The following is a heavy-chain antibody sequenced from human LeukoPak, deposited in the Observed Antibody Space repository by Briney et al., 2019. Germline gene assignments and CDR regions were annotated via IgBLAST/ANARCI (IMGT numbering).Heavy chain of an antibody. Sequence: WETLSLTCTVSGGPISSSRYYWGWIRQPPGKGLEWIGSIYYSGSTYYNPSLKSRVTISVDTSKNQFSLKLSSVTAADTAVYYCASSPPVDYWGQGTLVTVSS. V-gene: IGHV4-39*07. CDR2: IYYSGST. CDR3: ASSPPVDY. CDR1: GGPISSSRYY. J-gene: IGHJ4*02.